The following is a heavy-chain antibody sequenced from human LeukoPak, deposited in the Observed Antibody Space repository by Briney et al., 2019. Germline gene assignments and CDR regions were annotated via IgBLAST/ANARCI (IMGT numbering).Heavy chain of an antibody. CDR2: INPNSGGT. J-gene: IGHJ5*02. CDR1: GYTFTGYY. CDR3: ARETAAAGSNWFDP. D-gene: IGHD6-13*01. Sequence: ASVKVSCKASGYTFTGYYMHWVRQAPGQGLEWMGWINPNSGGTNYAQKFQGRVIMTRDTSISTAYMELSRLRSDDTAVYYCARETAAAGSNWFDPWGQGTLVTVSS. V-gene: IGHV1-2*02.